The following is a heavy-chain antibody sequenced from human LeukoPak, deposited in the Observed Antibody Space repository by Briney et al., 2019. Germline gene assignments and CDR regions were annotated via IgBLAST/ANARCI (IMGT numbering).Heavy chain of an antibody. D-gene: IGHD3-22*01. CDR3: ASYYDSSGYPYYFDY. J-gene: IGHJ4*02. Sequence: GRSLRLSRAASGFTFSSYAMHWVRQAQGKGLEWVAVISYDGSNKYYADSVKGRFTISRDNSKNTLYLQMNSLRAEDTAVYYCASYYDSSGYPYYFDYWGQGTLVTVSS. CDR1: GFTFSSYA. CDR2: ISYDGSNK. V-gene: IGHV3-30-3*01.